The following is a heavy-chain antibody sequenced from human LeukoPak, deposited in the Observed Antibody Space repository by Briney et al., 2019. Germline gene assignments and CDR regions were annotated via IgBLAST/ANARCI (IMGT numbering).Heavy chain of an antibody. Sequence: SETLSLTCSVSGDSVSRSDSYWDWIRQPPGKGLEWIGTIYYSGRTYYSPSLKSRVTMSVDPSNNQFSLTLRSVTAADTAVYYRARRHYYDGSGYLEWGQGTLLSVSS. V-gene: IGHV4-39*01. CDR1: GDSVSRSDSY. CDR2: IYYSGRT. CDR3: ARRHYYDGSGYLE. D-gene: IGHD3-22*01. J-gene: IGHJ1*01.